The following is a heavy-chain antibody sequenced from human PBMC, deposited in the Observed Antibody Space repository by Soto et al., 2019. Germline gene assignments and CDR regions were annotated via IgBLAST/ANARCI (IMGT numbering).Heavy chain of an antibody. Sequence: QVQLEQSGAEVRKPGASVKVSCKTSGYTFTDFDINWVRQAPGQGLEWMGWMNSDNGNTGYAQSFQGRISMTGNTSLSTVYMELSSLRSDDTAVYFCARKAGLHNYYYLDVWGKGTTVTVAS. CDR1: GYTFTDFD. CDR3: ARKAGLHNYYYLDV. J-gene: IGHJ6*03. D-gene: IGHD6-19*01. CDR2: MNSDNGNT. V-gene: IGHV1-8*01.